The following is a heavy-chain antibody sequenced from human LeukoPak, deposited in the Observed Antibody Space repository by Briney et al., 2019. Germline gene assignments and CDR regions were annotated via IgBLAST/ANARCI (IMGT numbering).Heavy chain of an antibody. D-gene: IGHD6-13*01. CDR1: GYTFTDYY. J-gene: IGHJ4*02. CDR3: ARESSSYPIPYFDY. Sequence: ASVKVSCKASGYTFTDYYMHWVRQAPGQGLEWMGWINPNSGGTNYAQKFQGWVTMTRDTSISTAYMELSRLRSDDTAVYYCARESSSYPIPYFDYWGQGTLVTVSS. V-gene: IGHV1-2*04. CDR2: INPNSGGT.